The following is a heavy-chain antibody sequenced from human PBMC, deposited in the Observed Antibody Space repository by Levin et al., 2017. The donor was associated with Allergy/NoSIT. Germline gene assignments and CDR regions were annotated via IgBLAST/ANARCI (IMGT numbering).Heavy chain of an antibody. V-gene: IGHV3-30-3*01. CDR2: ISKDGGYK. Sequence: GESLKISCVASGFTFNKYALHWVRQAPGKGLEWVAVISKDGGYKNYMDSVKGRFTISRDNSNNTLYLQINSLRVEDTAIYYCARGGSGSFSGYHYYMDVWGKGTTVTVSS. D-gene: IGHD3-10*01. CDR1: GFTFNKYA. CDR3: ARGGSGSFSGYHYYMDV. J-gene: IGHJ6*03.